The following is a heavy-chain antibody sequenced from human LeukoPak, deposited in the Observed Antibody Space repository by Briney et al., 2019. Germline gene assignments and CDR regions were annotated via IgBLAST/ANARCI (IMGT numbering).Heavy chain of an antibody. J-gene: IGHJ4*02. V-gene: IGHV4-31*03. CDR1: GGSISSGIYY. Sequence: PSETLSLTCTVSGGSISSGIYYWSWIRQHPGKGLEWIGYIYYSGSTYYNPSLKSRVTISLDTSKNQFSLKLSSVTAAGTAVYYCAREGSGGYGNFDFWGQGTLVTVSS. CDR2: IYYSGST. CDR3: AREGSGGYGNFDF. D-gene: IGHD5-12*01.